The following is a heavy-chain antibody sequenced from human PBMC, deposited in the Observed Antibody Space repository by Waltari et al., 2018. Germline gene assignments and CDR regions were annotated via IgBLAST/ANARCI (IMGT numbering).Heavy chain of an antibody. CDR1: GDSISSSSYY. J-gene: IGHJ4*02. Sequence: QLQLQESGPGLVKASETLSLTCTVSGDSISSSSYYWGWVRQPPGKGLEWIGNMYYSGSTYYNPSLKSRVTISGDTSKSQFSLKLISVTAADTSMYYCVRHARTTSGGKHFDHWGQGMLVTVSP. D-gene: IGHD2-15*01. CDR3: VRHARTTSGGKHFDH. V-gene: IGHV4-39*01. CDR2: MYYSGST.